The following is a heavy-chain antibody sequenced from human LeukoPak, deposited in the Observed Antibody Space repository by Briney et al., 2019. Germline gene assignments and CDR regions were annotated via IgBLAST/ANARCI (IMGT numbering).Heavy chain of an antibody. J-gene: IGHJ4*02. CDR1: GGSISSSSYY. D-gene: IGHD3-22*01. CDR2: IYYSGST. CDR3: ARRAYYYDSSGYPTHYYFDY. Sequence: SETLSLTCTVSGGSISSSSYYWGWIRQPPGKGLEWIGSIYYSGSTYYNPSLKSRVTISVDTSKNQFSLKLSSVTAADTAVYYRARRAYYYDSSGYPTHYYFDYWGQGTLVTVSS. V-gene: IGHV4-39*01.